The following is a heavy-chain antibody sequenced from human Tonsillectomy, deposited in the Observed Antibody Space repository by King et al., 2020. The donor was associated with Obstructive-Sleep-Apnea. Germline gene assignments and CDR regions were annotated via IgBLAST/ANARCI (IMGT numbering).Heavy chain of an antibody. CDR2: IYWDDDK. CDR3: AHRRGWTYYFDY. CDR1: GFSLSTSGVG. V-gene: IGHV2-5*02. J-gene: IGHJ4*02. Sequence: TLKESDPTLVKPTQTLTLTCTFSGFSLSTSGVGVGWIRQPPGKALEWLALIYWDDDKLSRPPLNSRLTITKETSKNQVALTMTNMDPVYTATYYCAHRRGWTYYFDYWGQGTLVTVSS. D-gene: IGHD3/OR15-3a*01.